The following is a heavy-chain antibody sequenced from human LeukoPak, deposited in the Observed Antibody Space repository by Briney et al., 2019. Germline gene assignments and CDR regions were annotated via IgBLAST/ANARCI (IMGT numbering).Heavy chain of an antibody. CDR3: ARDRGEYSYAYDY. Sequence: GGSLRLSCAASGFTVSSNYMSWVRQAPGKGLEWVSVIYSGGSTYYADSVKGRFTISRDNSKNTLYLQMNSLRAEDTAVYYCARDRGEYSYAYDYWGQGTLVTVSS. D-gene: IGHD5-18*01. J-gene: IGHJ4*02. CDR2: IYSGGST. CDR1: GFTVSSNY. V-gene: IGHV3-53*01.